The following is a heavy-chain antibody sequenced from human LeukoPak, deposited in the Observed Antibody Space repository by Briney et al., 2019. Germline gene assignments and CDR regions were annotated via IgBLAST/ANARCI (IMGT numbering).Heavy chain of an antibody. Sequence: ASVKVSCKASGYTFTSYDIHWVRQAPGQGLEWMVYMNPNSGNTGYAQKFQGRVTMTRNTSISTAYMELSSLRSEDTAVYYCASSPTETYCSGGSCYEYYYYGMDVWGQGTTVTVSS. D-gene: IGHD2-15*01. CDR1: GYTFTSYD. V-gene: IGHV1-8*01. CDR2: MNPNSGNT. J-gene: IGHJ6*02. CDR3: ASSPTETYCSGGSCYEYYYYGMDV.